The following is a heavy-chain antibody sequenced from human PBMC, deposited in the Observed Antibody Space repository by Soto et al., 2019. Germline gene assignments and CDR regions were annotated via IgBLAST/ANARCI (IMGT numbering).Heavy chain of an antibody. V-gene: IGHV3-74*01. CDR3: ARGRPYDMDV. J-gene: IGHJ6*02. CDR1: GFTFGSYW. CDR2: IDSDGSST. Sequence: EVQLVESGGGLVQPGGSLRVSCAASGFTFGSYWMNWVRQAPGKGLVWVSRIDSDGSSTTYADSVKGRFTTSRDNAKNTLYLQMSSLRGEDTAVYYCARGRPYDMDVWGQGTTVTVSS.